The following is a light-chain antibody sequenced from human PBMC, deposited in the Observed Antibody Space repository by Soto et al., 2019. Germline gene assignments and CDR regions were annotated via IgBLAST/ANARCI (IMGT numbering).Light chain of an antibody. CDR2: DAS. J-gene: IGKJ1*01. V-gene: IGKV1-5*01. Sequence: DIPMTQSPSTLSTSIGDRVTITCRASQSISSWLAWYQQKPGKAPKLLIYDASSLESGVPSRFSGSGSGTEFILTISSLQPDDFATYFCQQYNTYSTFGQGTKVEIK. CDR1: QSISSW. CDR3: QQYNTYST.